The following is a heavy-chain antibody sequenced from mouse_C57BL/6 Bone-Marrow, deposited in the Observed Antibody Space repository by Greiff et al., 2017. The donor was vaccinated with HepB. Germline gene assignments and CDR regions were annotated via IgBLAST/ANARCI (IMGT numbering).Heavy chain of an antibody. CDR1: GYSITSDY. J-gene: IGHJ1*03. Sequence: EVKLMESGPGLAKPSQTLSLTCSVTGYSITSDYWNWIRKFPGNKLEYMGYISYSGSTYYNPSLKSRISITRDTSKNQYYLQLNSVTTEDTATYYCARATGSSYWYFDVWGTGTTVTVSS. D-gene: IGHD1-1*01. V-gene: IGHV3-8*01. CDR2: ISYSGST. CDR3: ARATGSSYWYFDV.